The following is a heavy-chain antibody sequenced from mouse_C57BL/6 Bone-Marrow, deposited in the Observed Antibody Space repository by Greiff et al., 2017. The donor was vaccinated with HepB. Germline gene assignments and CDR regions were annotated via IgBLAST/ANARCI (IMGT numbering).Heavy chain of an antibody. V-gene: IGHV2-5*01. Sequence: VKLQESGPGLVQPSQSLSITCTVSGFSLTSYGVHWVRQSPGKGLEWLGVIWRGGSTDYNAAFMSRLSITKDNSKSQVFFKMNSLQADDTAIYYCAKNYDYYGSRRYFDVWGTGTTVTVSS. D-gene: IGHD1-1*01. CDR1: GFSLTSYG. CDR2: IWRGGST. CDR3: AKNYDYYGSRRYFDV. J-gene: IGHJ1*03.